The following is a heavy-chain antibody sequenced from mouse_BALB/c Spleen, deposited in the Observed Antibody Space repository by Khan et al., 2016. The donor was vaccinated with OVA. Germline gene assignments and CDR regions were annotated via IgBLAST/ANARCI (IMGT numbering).Heavy chain of an antibody. CDR3: ARSVTITTVVATDFDY. CDR2: ISYSGRT. V-gene: IGHV3-2*02. J-gene: IGHJ2*01. D-gene: IGHD1-1*01. CDR1: GYSITSDYA. Sequence: EVQLQESGPGLVNPSQSLSLTCTVTGYSITSDYAWNWIRQFPGNKLEWMGYISYSGRTSYNPSLKRRISITRDTSKNQVFLQLNSVTTEDTASYCCARSVTITTVVATDFDYWGQGTTLTVSS.